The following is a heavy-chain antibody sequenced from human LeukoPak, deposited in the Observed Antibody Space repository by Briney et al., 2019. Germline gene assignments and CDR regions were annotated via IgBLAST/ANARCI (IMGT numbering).Heavy chain of an antibody. J-gene: IGHJ3*02. D-gene: IGHD6-19*01. CDR2: IKENGNEK. V-gene: IGHV3-7*04. CDR1: GFTFSRHC. CDR3: ARDEEQLNI. Sequence: GGSLRLSCGASGFTFSRHCMSWVRQAPGKGLEWVAKIKENGNEKFYADSVEGRFTISRDSAKNSLFLQMDSLTVDDTAVYYCARDEEQLNIWGQGTMVTVSS.